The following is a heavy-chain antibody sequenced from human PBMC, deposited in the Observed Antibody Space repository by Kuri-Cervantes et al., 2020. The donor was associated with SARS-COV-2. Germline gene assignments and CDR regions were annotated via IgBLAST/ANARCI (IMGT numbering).Heavy chain of an antibody. CDR2: IYYSGST. Sequence: GSLRLSCTVSGGSISSSSYYWGWIRQPPGKGLEWIGYIYYSGSTNYNPSLKSRVTTSVDTSKNQFSLKLSSVTAADTAVYYCARRDSGSLFDYWGQGTLVTVSS. V-gene: IGHV4-61*05. D-gene: IGHD1-26*01. CDR1: GGSISSSSYY. J-gene: IGHJ4*02. CDR3: ARRDSGSLFDY.